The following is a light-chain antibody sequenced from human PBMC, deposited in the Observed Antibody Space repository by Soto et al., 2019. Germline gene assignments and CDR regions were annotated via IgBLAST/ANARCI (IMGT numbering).Light chain of an antibody. CDR3: SSYTRSTTLDVV. Sequence: QSVLTQPASVSGSPGQSITISCTGTSSDVGGHNYVSWYQQHPGTAPKLIIYEVSNRPSGVSDRFSGSKSVNTASLTISGLQAEDEADYYCSSYTRSTTLDVVFGGGTKVTVL. CDR1: SSDVGGHNY. CDR2: EVS. J-gene: IGLJ2*01. V-gene: IGLV2-14*01.